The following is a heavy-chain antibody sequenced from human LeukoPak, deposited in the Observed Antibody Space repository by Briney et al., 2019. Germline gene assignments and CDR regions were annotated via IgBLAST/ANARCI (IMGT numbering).Heavy chain of an antibody. Sequence: GGSLRLSCATSGFTFGSYAMIWVRQAPGKGLEWVSGITGVDGSTYCADSVKGRFTISRDNSKSTLYLQMNSLRGEDTAAYYCAKDAVRGSGRINWFDSWGQGTLVTVSS. V-gene: IGHV3-23*01. CDR1: GFTFGSYA. CDR2: ITGVDGST. CDR3: AKDAVRGSGRINWFDS. J-gene: IGHJ5*01. D-gene: IGHD3-10*01.